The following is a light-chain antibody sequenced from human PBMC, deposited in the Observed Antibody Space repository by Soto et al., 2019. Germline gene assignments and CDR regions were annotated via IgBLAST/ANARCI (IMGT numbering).Light chain of an antibody. Sequence: QSALTQPASVSGSPGQSITISCTGTSSDVGSYNLVSWYQQHPGKAPKLMIYEGSKRPSGVSNRFSGSKSGNTASLTISGLQAEDEADYYCSSYTSSSPNWVFGGGTKVTVL. CDR1: SSDVGSYNL. V-gene: IGLV2-14*02. J-gene: IGLJ3*02. CDR3: SSYTSSSPNWV. CDR2: EGS.